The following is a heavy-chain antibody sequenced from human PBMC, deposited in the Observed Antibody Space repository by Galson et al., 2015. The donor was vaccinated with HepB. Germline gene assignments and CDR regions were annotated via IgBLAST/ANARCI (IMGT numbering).Heavy chain of an antibody. D-gene: IGHD5-18*01. V-gene: IGHV1-46*03. J-gene: IGHJ6*02. CDR1: GYTFTSYY. Sequence: SVKVSCKASGYTFTSYYMHWVRQAPGQGLEWMGIINPSGGSTSYAQKFQGRVTMTRDTSTSTVYMELSSLRSEDTAVYYCARGGYSYGIYYYYGMDVWGQGTTVTVSS. CDR2: INPSGGST. CDR3: ARGGYSYGIYYYYGMDV.